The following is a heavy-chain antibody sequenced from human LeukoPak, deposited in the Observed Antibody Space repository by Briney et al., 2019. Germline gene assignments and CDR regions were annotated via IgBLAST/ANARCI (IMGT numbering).Heavy chain of an antibody. J-gene: IGHJ4*02. V-gene: IGHV1-2*02. D-gene: IGHD3-10*01. CDR3: ARFITMVRAPDY. Sequence: ASVKVSCKASGYTFTGYYMHWVRPAPGQGLEWMGWINPNSGGTNYAQKFQGRVTMTRDTSISTAYMELSRLRSDDTAVYYCARFITMVRAPDYWGQGTLVTVSS. CDR1: GYTFTGYY. CDR2: INPNSGGT.